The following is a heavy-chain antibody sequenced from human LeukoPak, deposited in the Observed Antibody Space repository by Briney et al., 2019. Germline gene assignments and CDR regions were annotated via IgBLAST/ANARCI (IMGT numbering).Heavy chain of an antibody. CDR2: FDPEDGET. CDR3: ATDQQQLPRTPGRYYYGMDV. Sequence: GASVKVSCKVSGYTLTELSMHWVRQAPGKGLEWMGGFDPEDGETIYAQKFQGRVTMTEDTSTDTAYMELSSLRSEDTAVYYCATDQQQLPRTPGRYYYGMDVWGQGTTVTVSS. D-gene: IGHD6-13*01. CDR1: GYTLTELS. V-gene: IGHV1-24*01. J-gene: IGHJ6*02.